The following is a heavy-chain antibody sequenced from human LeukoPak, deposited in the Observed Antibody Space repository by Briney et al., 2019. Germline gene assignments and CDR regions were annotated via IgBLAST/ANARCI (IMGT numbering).Heavy chain of an antibody. J-gene: IGHJ2*01. CDR1: GGSISSYY. V-gene: IGHV4-59*08. Sequence: ETLSLTCTVSGGSISSYYWSWIRQPPGKGLEWIGYIYYSGSTNYNTTNYNPSLTSRVTISVDASKNQFSLKLTSVTAADTAVYYCARPVRLQNVKWYLDLWGRGTLVTVSS. CDR3: ARPVRLQNVKWYLDL. CDR2: IYYSGST. D-gene: IGHD5-24*01.